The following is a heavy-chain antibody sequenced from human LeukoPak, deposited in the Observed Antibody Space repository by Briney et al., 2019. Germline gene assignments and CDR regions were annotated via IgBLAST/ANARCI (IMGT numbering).Heavy chain of an antibody. Sequence: SETLSLTCTVSGYSISSGYYWGWIRQPPGKGLEWIGSIYHSGSTYYNPSLKSRVTISVDTSKNQFSLKLSSVTAADTAVYYCARGRNYDSPGAIGDAFDIWGQGTMVTVSS. J-gene: IGHJ3*02. CDR2: IYHSGST. CDR3: ARGRNYDSPGAIGDAFDI. D-gene: IGHD3-3*01. CDR1: GYSISSGYY. V-gene: IGHV4-38-2*02.